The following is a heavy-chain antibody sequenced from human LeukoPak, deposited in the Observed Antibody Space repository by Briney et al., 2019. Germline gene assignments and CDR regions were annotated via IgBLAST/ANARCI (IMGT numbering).Heavy chain of an antibody. CDR1: GFTFSSYS. CDR2: ISTTSSTI. Sequence: GSLRLSCAASGFTFSSYSMHWVRQAPGKGLEWVSYISTTSSTIYYADSVKGRFTISRDNAKNSLYLQMNSLRAEDTAVYYCARDDLGPWGQGTLVTVSS. D-gene: IGHD1-26*01. V-gene: IGHV3-48*01. J-gene: IGHJ5*02. CDR3: ARDDLGP.